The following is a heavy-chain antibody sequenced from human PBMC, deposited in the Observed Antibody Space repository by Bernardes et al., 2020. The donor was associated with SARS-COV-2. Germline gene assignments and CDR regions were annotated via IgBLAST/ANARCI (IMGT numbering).Heavy chain of an antibody. CDR2: IYTSGST. D-gene: IGHD1-26*01. CDR1: GGSISSYY. CDR3: ARPRLRGGSYSEYFQH. J-gene: IGHJ1*01. V-gene: IGHV4-4*07. Sequence: SETLSLTCTVSGGSISSYYWSWIRQPAGKGLEWIGRIYTSGSTNYNPSLKSRVTMSVDTSKNQFSLKLSSVTAADTAMYYCARPRLRGGSYSEYFQHWGQGTLVTVSS.